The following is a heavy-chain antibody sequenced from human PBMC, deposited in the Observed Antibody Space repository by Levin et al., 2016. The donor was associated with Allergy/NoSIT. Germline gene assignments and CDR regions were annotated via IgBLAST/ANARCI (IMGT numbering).Heavy chain of an antibody. CDR3: ARSKQLPPGYDY. J-gene: IGHJ4*02. CDR2: INPNSGGT. Sequence: WVRQAPGQGLEWMGWINPNSGGTNYAQKFQGWVTMTRDTSISTAYMELSRLRSDDTAVYYCARSKQLPPGYDYWGQGTLVTVSS. V-gene: IGHV1-2*04. D-gene: IGHD6-13*01.